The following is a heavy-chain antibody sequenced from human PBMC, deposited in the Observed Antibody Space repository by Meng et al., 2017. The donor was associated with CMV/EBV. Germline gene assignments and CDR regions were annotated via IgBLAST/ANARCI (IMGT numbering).Heavy chain of an antibody. Sequence: VSLGESGGGVVQPGGSLRLSCAASGFTFRSYGMHWVRQARDKGLEWVAVISYDGSNKYYADSVKGRFTISRDNSKNTLYLQMNSLRAEDTAVYYCARGSVAGFDYWGQGTLVTVSS. J-gene: IGHJ4*02. D-gene: IGHD6-19*01. CDR3: ARGSVAGFDY. V-gene: IGHV3-30*19. CDR2: ISYDGSNK. CDR1: GFTFRSYG.